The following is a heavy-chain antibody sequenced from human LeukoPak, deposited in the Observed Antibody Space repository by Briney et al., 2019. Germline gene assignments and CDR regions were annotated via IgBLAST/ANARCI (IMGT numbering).Heavy chain of an antibody. CDR1: GFTFSNYV. CDR3: AKPRSGTGYYYGMDV. D-gene: IGHD3-3*01. Sequence: GGSLRLSCAASGFTFSNYVMNWVRKAPGKGLEWVSAISGSGGSAYYADSVKGRFSISRDNSKNTLDLQMNSLRAEDTAVYYCAKPRSGTGYYYGMDVWGKGTTVTVSS. V-gene: IGHV3-23*01. J-gene: IGHJ6*04. CDR2: ISGSGGSA.